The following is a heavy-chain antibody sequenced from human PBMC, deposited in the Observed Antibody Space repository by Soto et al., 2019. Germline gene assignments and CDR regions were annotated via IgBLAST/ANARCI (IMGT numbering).Heavy chain of an antibody. CDR3: AAIGAPTVTTQDQRDDYYYYYGMDV. CDR2: IVVGSGNT. J-gene: IGHJ6*02. CDR1: GFTFTSSA. V-gene: IGHV1-58*01. D-gene: IGHD4-17*01. Sequence: ASVKVSCKASGFTFTSSAVLWVRQARGQRLEWIGWIVVGSGNTNYAQKFQERVTITRDMSTSTAYMELSSLRSEDTAVYYCAAIGAPTVTTQDQRDDYYYYYGMDVWGQGTTVTVSS.